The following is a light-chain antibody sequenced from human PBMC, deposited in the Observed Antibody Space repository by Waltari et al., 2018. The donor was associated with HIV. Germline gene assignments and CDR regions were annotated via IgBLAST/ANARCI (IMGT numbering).Light chain of an antibody. Sequence: QSALTQPASVSGSPGQSITISCTGTSSDVGGYNSVSWYQQHPGKAPYLMIYEVSNRPPGVSNRFSGSKSGNTASLTISGLQAEDEADYYCSSYTSSSTRVFGGGTKLTVL. V-gene: IGLV2-14*01. CDR2: EVS. CDR1: SSDVGGYNS. J-gene: IGLJ3*02. CDR3: SSYTSSSTRV.